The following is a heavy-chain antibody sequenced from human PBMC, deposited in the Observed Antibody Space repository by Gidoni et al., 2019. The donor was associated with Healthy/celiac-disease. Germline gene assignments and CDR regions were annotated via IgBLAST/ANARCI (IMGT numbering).Heavy chain of an antibody. CDR2: INHSGST. D-gene: IGHD3-10*01. Sequence: QVQLQQWGAGLLKPSETLSLTCAVYGGSCSGYYWSWIRQPPGKGLGWIGEINHSGSTNYNPSLKSRVTISVDTSKNQFSLKLSSVTAADTAVYYCARGAGSYYRAYYFDYWGQGTLVTVSS. V-gene: IGHV4-34*01. CDR3: ARGAGSYYRAYYFDY. CDR1: GGSCSGYY. J-gene: IGHJ4*02.